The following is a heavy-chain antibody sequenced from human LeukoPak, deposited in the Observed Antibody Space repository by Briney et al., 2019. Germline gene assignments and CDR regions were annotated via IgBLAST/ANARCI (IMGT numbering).Heavy chain of an antibody. CDR2: IVPIFGTA. CDR1: GGTFSSYA. D-gene: IGHD6-13*01. CDR3: ARLVEVAAAGYGPDYYYYYMDV. Sequence: SVKVSCKASGGTFSSYAISWVRQAPGQGLEWMGGIVPIFGTANYAQKFQGRVTITTDESTSTAYMELSSLRSEDTAVYYCARLVEVAAAGYGPDYYYYYMDVWGKGTTVTVSS. J-gene: IGHJ6*03. V-gene: IGHV1-69*05.